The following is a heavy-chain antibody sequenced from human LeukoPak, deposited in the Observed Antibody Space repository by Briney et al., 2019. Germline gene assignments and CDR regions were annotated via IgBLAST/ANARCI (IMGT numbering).Heavy chain of an antibody. CDR2: IALDINER. J-gene: IGHJ4*02. D-gene: IGHD5/OR15-5a*01. CDR3: ARSESTMTTWSMDY. V-gene: IGHV3-7*01. Sequence: GGSLRLSCVVSGFIFSRYRMTWVRQTPGKGLEWVATIALDINERYYVDSVEGRFTISRDNAKNSVYLQMNSLRAEDTAVYYCARSESTMTTWSMDYWGQGTLVTVSS. CDR1: GFIFSRYR.